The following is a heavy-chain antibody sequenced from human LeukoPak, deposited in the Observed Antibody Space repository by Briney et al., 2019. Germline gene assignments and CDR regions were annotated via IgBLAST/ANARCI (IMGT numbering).Heavy chain of an antibody. V-gene: IGHV1-2*02. J-gene: IGHJ5*02. Sequence: ASVKVSCKASGYTFTGYYMHWVRQAPGQGLAWMGWINPNSGGTNYAQKFQGRVTMTRDTSISTAFMELSRLRSDDTAVYYCARDYSSSWKNWFDPWGQGTLVTVSS. D-gene: IGHD6-13*01. CDR2: INPNSGGT. CDR1: GYTFTGYY. CDR3: ARDYSSSWKNWFDP.